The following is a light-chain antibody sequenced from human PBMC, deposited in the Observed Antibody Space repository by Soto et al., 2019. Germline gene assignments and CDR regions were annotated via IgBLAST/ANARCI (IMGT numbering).Light chain of an antibody. CDR1: QSVSSW. CDR3: EQYSSYTAFT. CDR2: KAS. J-gene: IGKJ3*01. Sequence: DIQMTQSPSTLSASVGDRVIITCRTSQSVSSWLAWYQQKPGKAPNLLIYKASTLQSGVPPRFSGSGSGTEFTLTIASLQPDDFATYYREQYSSYTAFTFGPRTNVDIK. V-gene: IGKV1-5*03.